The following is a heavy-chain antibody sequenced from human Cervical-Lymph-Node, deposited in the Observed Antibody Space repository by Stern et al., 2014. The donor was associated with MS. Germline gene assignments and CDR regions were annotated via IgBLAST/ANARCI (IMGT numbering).Heavy chain of an antibody. V-gene: IGHV4-34*01. CDR1: GGSFSGYY. CDR3: ARGQWLGFDY. J-gene: IGHJ4*02. Sequence: QVQLQQWGAGLLKPSETLSLTCAVYGGSFSGYYWSWIRQPPGKGLEWIGQINHSGSTNYNPSLKSRVTISVDTSKTQFSLKLSPVTAADTAVYYCARGQWLGFDYWGQGTLVTVSS. D-gene: IGHD6-19*01. CDR2: INHSGST.